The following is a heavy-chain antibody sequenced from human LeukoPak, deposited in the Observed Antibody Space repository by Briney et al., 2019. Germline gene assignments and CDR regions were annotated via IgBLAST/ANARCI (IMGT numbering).Heavy chain of an antibody. CDR3: TTDLGDYGDYVRC. Sequence: TGGSLRLSCAASGFTFSNVWMSWVRQAPGKGLEWIGRIKSDGGTTDYAAPVKGRFTISRDDSKNTLYLQMNSLKAEDTAVYYCTTDLGDYGDYVRCWGQGTLVTVSS. J-gene: IGHJ4*02. CDR2: IKSDGGTT. CDR1: GFTFSNVW. D-gene: IGHD4-17*01. V-gene: IGHV3-15*01.